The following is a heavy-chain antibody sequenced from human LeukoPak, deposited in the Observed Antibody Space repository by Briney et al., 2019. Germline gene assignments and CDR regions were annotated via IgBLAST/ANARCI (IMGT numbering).Heavy chain of an antibody. CDR1: GGSISSSSYY. Sequence: PSETLSLTCTVSGGSISSSSYYWGWIRQPPGKGLEWIGSIYYSGSTYYNPSLKSRVTISVDTSKNQFSLKLSSVTAADTAVYYCARSLRHQTWGSSWYGNWFDPWGQGTLVTVSS. J-gene: IGHJ5*02. D-gene: IGHD6-13*01. V-gene: IGHV4-39*07. CDR3: ARSLRHQTWGSSWYGNWFDP. CDR2: IYYSGST.